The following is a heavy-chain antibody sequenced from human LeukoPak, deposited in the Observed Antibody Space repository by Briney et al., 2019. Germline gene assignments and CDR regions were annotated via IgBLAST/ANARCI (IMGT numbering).Heavy chain of an antibody. D-gene: IGHD2-15*01. J-gene: IGHJ5*02. V-gene: IGHV3-33*06. CDR2: IWYDGSNK. CDR3: AKNGADCSGGSCYSAWLDP. CDR1: GFTFSSYG. Sequence: GRSLRLSCAASGFTFSSYGMHWVRQAPGKGLEWVAVIWYDGSNKYYADSVKGRFTISRDNSKNTLYLQMNSLRPEDTAVYYCAKNGADCSGGSCYSAWLDPWGQGTLVTVSS.